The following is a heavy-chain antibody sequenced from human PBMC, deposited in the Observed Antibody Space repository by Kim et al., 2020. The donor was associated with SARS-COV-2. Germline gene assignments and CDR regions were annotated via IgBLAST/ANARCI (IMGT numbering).Heavy chain of an antibody. V-gene: IGHV3-23*01. J-gene: IGHJ4*02. Sequence: VKGRLTISRDDSKNTLNLQMNSLRAEDPAVYYCAKGSTGYCSGVTCYRFDYWGQGTLVTVSS. CDR3: AKGSTGYCSGVTCYRFDY. D-gene: IGHD2-15*01.